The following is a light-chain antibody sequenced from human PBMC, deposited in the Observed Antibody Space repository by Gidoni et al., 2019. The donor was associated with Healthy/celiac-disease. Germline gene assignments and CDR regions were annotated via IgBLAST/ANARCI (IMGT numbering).Light chain of an antibody. CDR2: DAS. Sequence: ELVLTQSPATLSLSPGERATLSCRASQSVSSYLAWYQQKPGQAPRLLVYDASNRATCIPARFSGSGSGTDFTLTISSLEPEDFAVYYCQQRSNWPITFGQGTRLEIK. CDR3: QQRSNWPIT. V-gene: IGKV3-11*01. CDR1: QSVSSY. J-gene: IGKJ5*01.